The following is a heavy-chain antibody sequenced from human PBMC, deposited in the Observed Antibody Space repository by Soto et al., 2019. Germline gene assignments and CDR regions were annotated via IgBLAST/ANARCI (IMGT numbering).Heavy chain of an antibody. CDR1: GYSFTTYW. V-gene: IGHV5-51*01. CDR3: ARRLGSSRYYFDY. Sequence: GESLKISCEASGYSFTTYWIGWVRQMPGRGLEWMGIIYPGDSDTKYSPSFQGQVTISADKSISTAYLQWSSLKASDTAMYYGARRLGSSRYYFDYWGQGNLVTVSS. J-gene: IGHJ4*02. CDR2: IYPGDSDT. D-gene: IGHD6-13*01.